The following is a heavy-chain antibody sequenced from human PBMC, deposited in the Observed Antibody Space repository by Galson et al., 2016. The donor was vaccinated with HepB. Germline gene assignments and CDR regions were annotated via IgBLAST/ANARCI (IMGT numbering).Heavy chain of an antibody. CDR1: GFTFSTYN. D-gene: IGHD5-18*01. CDR3: ARDRNFKLTWIQLRKRGMGDGFDY. CDR2: ITRSSYK. V-gene: IGHV3-21*01. J-gene: IGHJ2*01. Sequence: SLRLSCAASGFTFSTYNMNWVRQAPGKGLEWVSSITRSSYKYYADSLKGRFTISRDNAKNSLYLQMNSLRAEDTALYCCARDRNFKLTWIQLRKRGMGDGFDYWGRGTLVTVSS.